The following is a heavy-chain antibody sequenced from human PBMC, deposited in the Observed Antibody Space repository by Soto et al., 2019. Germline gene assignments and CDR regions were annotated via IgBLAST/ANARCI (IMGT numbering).Heavy chain of an antibody. CDR2: ISGSSANT. CDR3: AKAGYCAGVGCYRMSPFDY. Sequence: EVQLLESGGDLVQSGGSLRLSCAASGLTFSSYAMTWVRQAPGKGLECVSTISGSSANTYHADSVKGRFTISRDNSKNTMYLQMNSLRAEDTAVYFCAKAGYCAGVGCYRMSPFDYWGQGTLVTVSS. D-gene: IGHD2-8*02. V-gene: IGHV3-23*01. CDR1: GLTFSSYA. J-gene: IGHJ4*02.